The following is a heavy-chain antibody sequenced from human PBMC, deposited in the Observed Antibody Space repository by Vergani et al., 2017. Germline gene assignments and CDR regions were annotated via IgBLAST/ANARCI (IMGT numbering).Heavy chain of an antibody. Sequence: EVQLLESGGSLKQPGGSVRLSCAASGFTFSTYAMHWVRQAPGKGLEWVSALTGGGGSTYYADSFKGRFIISRDNSRDTLYLQMNSLRPEDTATYYCVKDLGGSETFFDPWGKGTLVTAS. CDR2: LTGGGGST. CDR3: VKDLGGSETFFDP. V-gene: IGHV3-23*01. D-gene: IGHD3-16*01. CDR1: GFTFSTYA. J-gene: IGHJ5*02.